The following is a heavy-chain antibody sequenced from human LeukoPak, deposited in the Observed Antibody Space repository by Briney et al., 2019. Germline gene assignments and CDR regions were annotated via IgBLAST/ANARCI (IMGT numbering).Heavy chain of an antibody. Sequence: GGSLRLSCAASGFTFSNAWMSWVRQAPGRGLEWVGRIKSKTDGGTTDYAAPVEGRLTISRDDSKNTLYLQMNSLKTEDTAVYYCTTRGYSGYDVLDYWGQGTLVTVSS. V-gene: IGHV3-15*01. CDR2: IKSKTDGGTT. J-gene: IGHJ4*02. CDR1: GFTFSNAW. CDR3: TTRGYSGYDVLDY. D-gene: IGHD5-12*01.